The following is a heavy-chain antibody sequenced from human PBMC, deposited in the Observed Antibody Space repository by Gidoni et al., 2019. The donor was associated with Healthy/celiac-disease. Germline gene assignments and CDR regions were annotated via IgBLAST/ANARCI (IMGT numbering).Heavy chain of an antibody. CDR2: IYYSGSP. D-gene: IGHD7-27*01. CDR1: GGSISSSSYY. V-gene: IGHV4-39*01. Sequence: QLQLPESGPGLVQPSETLSLTCTVSGGSISSSSYYWGWIRPPPGKGLEWIGSIYYSGSPYYNPSLKSRVTISVDTAKNQFSLKLSSVTAADTAVYYCAGPATGDRTFDYWGQGTLVTVSS. CDR3: AGPATGDRTFDY. J-gene: IGHJ4*02.